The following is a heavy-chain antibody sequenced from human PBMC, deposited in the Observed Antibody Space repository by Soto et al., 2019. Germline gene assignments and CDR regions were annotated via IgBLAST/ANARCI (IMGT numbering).Heavy chain of an antibody. J-gene: IGHJ6*02. CDR1: GFTFSNAW. V-gene: IGHV3-15*01. Sequence: GGSLRLSCEASGFTFSNAWMNWVRQGPGKGLEWLGRIKSKVDGGTADYGAATKGRFSISRDDLKNMLYLQMNSLKPDDTAVYYCTTLSYHYYDGMDVWGQGTTVTVSS. CDR2: IKSKVDGGTA. CDR3: TTLSYHYYDGMDV.